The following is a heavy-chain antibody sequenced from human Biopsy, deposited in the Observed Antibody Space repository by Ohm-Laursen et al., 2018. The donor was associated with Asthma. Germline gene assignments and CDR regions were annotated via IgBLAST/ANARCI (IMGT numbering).Heavy chain of an antibody. D-gene: IGHD6-6*01. Sequence: SLRLSCAASGFTFGGYAMSWVRQAPGKGLEWVAGIFFDGSNKYYADSVKGRFTISRDNSKDTLYLQVNSLRGDDTAVYYCARGKTWGRSYYFDYWGQGTLVTVSS. CDR2: IFFDGSNK. V-gene: IGHV3-30*19. CDR1: GFTFGGYA. J-gene: IGHJ4*02. CDR3: ARGKTWGRSYYFDY.